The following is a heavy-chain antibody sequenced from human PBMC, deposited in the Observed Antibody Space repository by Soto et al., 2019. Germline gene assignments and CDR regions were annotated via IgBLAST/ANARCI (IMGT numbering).Heavy chain of an antibody. V-gene: IGHV1-18*01. Sequence: AASVKVSCKASGYTFTSYGISWVRQAPGQGLEWMGWISAYNGNTNYAQKLQGRVTMTTDTSTSTAYMELRSLRSDDTAVYYCARDPIVGATLRAFDIWGQGTMVTGSS. CDR1: GYTFTSYG. D-gene: IGHD1-26*01. J-gene: IGHJ3*02. CDR2: ISAYNGNT. CDR3: ARDPIVGATLRAFDI.